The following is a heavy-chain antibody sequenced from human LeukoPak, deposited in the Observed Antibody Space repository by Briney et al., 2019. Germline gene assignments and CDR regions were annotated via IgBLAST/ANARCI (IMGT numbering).Heavy chain of an antibody. CDR1: GGTFSSYA. J-gene: IGHJ5*02. CDR2: IIPIFGTA. CDR3: ASQGRGIAARVPKGWFDP. D-gene: IGHD6-6*01. Sequence: GASVKVSCKASGGTFSSYAISWVRQAPGQGLEWMEGIIPIFGTANYAQKFQGRVTITTDESTSIAYMELSSLRSEDTAVYYCASQGRGIAARVPKGWFDPWGQGTLVTVSS. V-gene: IGHV1-69*05.